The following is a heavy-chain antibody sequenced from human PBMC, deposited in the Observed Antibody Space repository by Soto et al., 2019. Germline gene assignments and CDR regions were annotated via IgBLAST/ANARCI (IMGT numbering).Heavy chain of an antibody. V-gene: IGHV1-24*01. CDR1: GSSLIDTP. CDR2: FELEERKY. CDR3: ATQKADYSFDY. D-gene: IGHD4-17*01. J-gene: IGHJ4*02. Sequence: QVQLVQSGAQVKRPGASVMVSCKVSGSSLIDTPIHWVRQVPGKGLEWMGGFELEERKYICAQKIQGRVTMTDDSSTVIAFMDLGSMGSEDTAVYYCATQKADYSFDYWGQGTLVTVSS.